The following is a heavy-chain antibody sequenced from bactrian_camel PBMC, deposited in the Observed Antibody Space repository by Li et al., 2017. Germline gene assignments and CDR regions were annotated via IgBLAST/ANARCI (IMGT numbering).Heavy chain of an antibody. Sequence: VQLVESGGGSVQPGGSLRLACVATSGYSYSTYCMGWFRQGPGTEREGVAIIDGDGRRGYGDSVKGRFTISQDDRKRTLYLQMGKLKPEDTGMYYCAARLACYEDDYRRSETFGYWGQGTQVTVS. CDR1: GYSYSTYC. V-gene: IGHV3S44*01. CDR2: IIDGDGRR. D-gene: IGHD4*01. CDR3: AARLACYEDDYRRSETFGY. J-gene: IGHJ6*01.